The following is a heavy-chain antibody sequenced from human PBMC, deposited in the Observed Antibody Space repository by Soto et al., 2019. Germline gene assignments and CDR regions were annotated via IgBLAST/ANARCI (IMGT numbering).Heavy chain of an antibody. CDR1: GYTFTSYG. CDR2: INVYNGNT. D-gene: IGHD3-10*01. CDR3: ARATSRGEYDY. J-gene: IGHJ4*02. V-gene: IGHV1-18*01. Sequence: QVQLVQSGAEVKKPGASVKVSCKASGYTFTSYGISWVRQAPGQGLAWRGWINVYNGNTNYAQKIQGRVTMATDTATGTAYLELRSLRSDDTAVYFCARATSRGEYDYWGQGTLVTVSS.